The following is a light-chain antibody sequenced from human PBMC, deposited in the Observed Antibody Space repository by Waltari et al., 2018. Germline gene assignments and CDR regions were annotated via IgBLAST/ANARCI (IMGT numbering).Light chain of an antibody. J-gene: IGLJ3*02. CDR2: DVS. CDR3: NSYTGSSSWV. Sequence: QSALTQPTSVSGSPGQSITISCTGTSTNAGFYNSVSLYQHYPGKVPRLLIYDVSERPSGISSRFSGSKSGNTASLTISGLQADDEADYYCNSYTGSSSWVFGGGTKLTVL. V-gene: IGLV2-14*03. CDR1: STNAGFYNS.